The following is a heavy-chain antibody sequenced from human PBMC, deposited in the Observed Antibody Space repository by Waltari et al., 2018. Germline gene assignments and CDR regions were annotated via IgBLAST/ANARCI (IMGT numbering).Heavy chain of an antibody. J-gene: IGHJ5*02. D-gene: IGHD2-15*01. CDR1: GGSITMSNSL. CDR3: VRDRERVALLNWFDP. Sequence: RLQLQESGPGLLKPSETLSLTCPVSGGSITMSNSLWGWVRQPPGKGLEWIGSINHSGNTYYNPSLKNGVTISVDRSKNQFSLKVNSVTAADTAVYYCVRDRERVALLNWFDPWGQGTLVTVSS. V-gene: IGHV4-39*06. CDR2: INHSGNT.